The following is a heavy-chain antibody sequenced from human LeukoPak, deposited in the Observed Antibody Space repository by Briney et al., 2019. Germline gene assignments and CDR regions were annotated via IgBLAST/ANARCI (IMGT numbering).Heavy chain of an antibody. CDR2: INSDGSST. V-gene: IGHV3-74*01. D-gene: IGHD3-10*02. J-gene: IGHJ6*04. CDR3: AELGITMIGGV. CDR1: GFTFDDYA. Sequence: GRSLRLSCAASGFTFDDYAMHWVRQAPGKGLVWVSRINSDGSSTSYADPVKGRFTISRDNAKNTLYLQMNSLRAEDTAVYYCAELGITMIGGVWGKGTTVTISS.